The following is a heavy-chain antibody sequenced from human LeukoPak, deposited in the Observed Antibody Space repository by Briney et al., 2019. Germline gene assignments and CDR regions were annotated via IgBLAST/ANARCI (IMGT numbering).Heavy chain of an antibody. CDR1: GYSISSGYY. J-gene: IGHJ4*01. Sequence: PETLSLTCAVSGYSISSGYYWGWIRQPPGKGLEWIGSVYHSGITYYNPSLKSRVTISVDTSKNQFSLKLSSVTAADTAVYYCARSVGYWGQGTLVTVSS. CDR2: VYHSGIT. CDR3: ARSVGY. V-gene: IGHV4-38-2*01.